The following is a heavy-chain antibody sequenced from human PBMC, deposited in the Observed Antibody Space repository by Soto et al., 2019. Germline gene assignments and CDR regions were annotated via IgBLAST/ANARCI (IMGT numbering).Heavy chain of an antibody. CDR3: ARDRHPYSTKYYFDY. D-gene: IGHD2-2*01. V-gene: IGHV3-23*01. J-gene: IGHJ4*02. CDR2: ISGSGGST. CDR1: GFTFSSYA. Sequence: GGSLRLSCAASGFTFSSYAMSWVRQAPGKGLEWVSAISGSGGSTYYADSVKGRFTIPRDNSKNTLNLQMNSLRAEDTAVYYCARDRHPYSTKYYFDYWGQGTLVTVSS.